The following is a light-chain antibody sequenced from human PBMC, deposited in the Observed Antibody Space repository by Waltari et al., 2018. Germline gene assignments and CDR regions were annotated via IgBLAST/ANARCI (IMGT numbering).Light chain of an antibody. CDR2: HAS. CDR3: QQYNNWPPGT. J-gene: IGKJ1*01. V-gene: IGKV3-15*01. Sequence: TVVTQSPVTLSVSPGERATLSCRTSQSIGSSLAWYQQKPGQAPRLRIYHASTRATGIPARFSGSGSETEFTLTISSLQSEDFAVYYCQQYNNWPPGTFGQGTKVEV. CDR1: QSIGSS.